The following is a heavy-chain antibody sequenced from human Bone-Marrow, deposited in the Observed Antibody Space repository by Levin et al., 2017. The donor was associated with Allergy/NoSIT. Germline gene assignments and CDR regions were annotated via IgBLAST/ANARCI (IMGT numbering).Heavy chain of an antibody. J-gene: IGHJ6*02. Sequence: RPSETLSLTCAVYVGSFSDYYWNWVRQSPGKGLEWIGEINHSGRVNQNPSLKSRVSIAVDTSKNQISLRMSSVTAADTAVYYCARGRREIFGMFVLGRPIPTTYGLDVWGQGTTVIVS. V-gene: IGHV4-34*01. CDR1: VGSFSDYY. CDR3: ARGRREIFGMFVLGRPIPTTYGLDV. CDR2: INHSGRV. D-gene: IGHD3-3*01.